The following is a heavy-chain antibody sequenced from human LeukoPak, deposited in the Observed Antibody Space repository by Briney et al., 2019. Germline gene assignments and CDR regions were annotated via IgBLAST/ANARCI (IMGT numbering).Heavy chain of an antibody. CDR2: ISAYNGNT. CDR3: ARGEVPAASFDY. CDR1: GYTFISYA. J-gene: IGHJ4*02. Sequence: ASAKVSCKASGYTFISYAMNWVRQAPGQGLEWMGWISAYNGNTNYAQKLQGRVTMTTDTSTSTAYMELRSLRSDDTAVYYCARGEVPAASFDYWGQGTLVTVSS. D-gene: IGHD2-2*01. V-gene: IGHV1-18*04.